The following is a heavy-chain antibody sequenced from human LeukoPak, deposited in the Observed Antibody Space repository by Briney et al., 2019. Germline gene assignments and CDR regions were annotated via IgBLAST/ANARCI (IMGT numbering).Heavy chain of an antibody. CDR3: ARSMGAATIDY. J-gene: IGHJ4*02. D-gene: IGHD2-15*01. V-gene: IGHV4-59*01. CDR1: GGSISSYY. Sequence: SETLSLTCTVSGGSISSYYWSWIRQPPGKGLEWIGYIYYSGSTNYNPSLKSRVTISVDTSKNQFSLKLSSVTAADTAVYYCARSMGAATIDYWGQGTLATVSS. CDR2: IYYSGST.